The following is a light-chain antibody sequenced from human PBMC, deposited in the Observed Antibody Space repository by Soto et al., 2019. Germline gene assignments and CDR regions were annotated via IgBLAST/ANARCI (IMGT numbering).Light chain of an antibody. Sequence: EIVMRQSPATLSVSPGERTTLSCRASQSVSSDLAWYQQKPGQAPRLLIYGASNRATGIPDRFSGSGSGTDFTLTISRLEPEDFAVYYCQQYGSSGTFGQGTKV. CDR3: QQYGSSGT. V-gene: IGKV3-20*01. J-gene: IGKJ1*01. CDR2: GAS. CDR1: QSVSSD.